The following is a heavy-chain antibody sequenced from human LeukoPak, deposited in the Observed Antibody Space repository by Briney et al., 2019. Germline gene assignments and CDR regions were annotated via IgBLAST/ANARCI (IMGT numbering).Heavy chain of an antibody. D-gene: IGHD6-13*01. Sequence: GGSLRLSCAASGFTFSSYGMHRGRPAPGKGLEWVAVISYDGSNKYYADSVKGRFTISRDNSKNTLYLQMNSLRAEDTAVYYCAKGGDSSSWALDYWGQGTLVTVSS. CDR3: AKGGDSSSWALDY. CDR2: ISYDGSNK. J-gene: IGHJ4*02. V-gene: IGHV3-30*18. CDR1: GFTFSSYG.